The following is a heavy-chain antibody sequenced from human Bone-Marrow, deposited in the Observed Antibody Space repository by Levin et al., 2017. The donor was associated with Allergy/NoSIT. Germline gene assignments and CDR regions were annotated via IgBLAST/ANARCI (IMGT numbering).Heavy chain of an antibody. J-gene: IGHJ4*02. CDR3: ARDGFQGIIPAAYYFDL. CDR1: GFTFTDYA. V-gene: IGHV3-30-3*01. CDR2: IPYNGINR. Sequence: QTGGSLRLSCAASGFTFTDYAMHWVRQAPGKGLEWVSVIPYNGINRNYADSVRGRFTISRDNSKNTLYLQMDRMRTEDPAVYYCARDGFQGIIPAAYYFDLWGLGTLVTVSS. D-gene: IGHD2-2*01.